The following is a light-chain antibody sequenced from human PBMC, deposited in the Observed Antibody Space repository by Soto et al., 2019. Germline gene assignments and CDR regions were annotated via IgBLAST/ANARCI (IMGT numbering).Light chain of an antibody. Sequence: DIQMTQSPSSLSAFVGDRVTITCRASQSISIYLNWYQQKPGKAPKLLIYAASSLQSGVPSRFSGSGSGTDFTLTISSLQPEDFATYYCQESYTTPVTFGQGTKLEI. CDR3: QESYTTPVT. CDR2: AAS. CDR1: QSISIY. V-gene: IGKV1-39*01. J-gene: IGKJ2*01.